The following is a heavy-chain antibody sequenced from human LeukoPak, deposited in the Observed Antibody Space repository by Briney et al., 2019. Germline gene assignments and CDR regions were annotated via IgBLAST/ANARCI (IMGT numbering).Heavy chain of an antibody. J-gene: IGHJ4*02. CDR1: GGSINSSYSY. Sequence: PSETLSLTCTVSGGSINSSYSYWGWIRQPPGKGLEWIGSLFYSGNNYNNPSLKSRVTISVDTSKNQFSLKLTSVTAADTALYYCVRLLPLRKDCWGQGTLVTVSS. CDR3: VRLLPLRKDC. V-gene: IGHV4-39*01. CDR2: LFYSGNN. D-gene: IGHD4/OR15-4a*01.